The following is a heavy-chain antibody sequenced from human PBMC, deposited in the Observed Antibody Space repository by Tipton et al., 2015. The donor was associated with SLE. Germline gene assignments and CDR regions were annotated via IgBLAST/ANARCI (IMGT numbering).Heavy chain of an antibody. Sequence: TLSLTCSVSGGSIVSGGSFTTNYWSWIRQPPGKGLEWIGYIYYTGSTNYNPSLKSRVIISVDTSKNQFSLKLTSVTAADTAVYYYARLAYSGTYNFDYWGLGTLVTVSS. CDR1: GGSIVSGGSFTTNY. CDR3: ARLAYSGTYNFDY. J-gene: IGHJ4*02. CDR2: IYYTGST. V-gene: IGHV4-61*08. D-gene: IGHD1-26*01.